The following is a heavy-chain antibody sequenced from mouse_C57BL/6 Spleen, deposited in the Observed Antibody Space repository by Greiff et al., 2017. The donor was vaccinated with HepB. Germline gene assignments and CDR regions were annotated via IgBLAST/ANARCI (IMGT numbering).Heavy chain of an antibody. Sequence: QVQLKQSGAELVRPGASVTLSCKASGYTFTDYEMHWVKQTPVHGLEWIGAIDPETGGTAYNQKFKGKAILTADKSSSTAYMELRSLTSEDSAVYYCTRQLRRYYFDYWGQGTTLTVSS. CDR3: TRQLRRYYFDY. CDR1: GYTFTDYE. J-gene: IGHJ2*01. D-gene: IGHD3-2*02. CDR2: IDPETGGT. V-gene: IGHV1-15*01.